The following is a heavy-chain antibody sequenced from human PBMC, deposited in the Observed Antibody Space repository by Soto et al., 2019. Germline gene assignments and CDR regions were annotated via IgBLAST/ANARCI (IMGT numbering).Heavy chain of an antibody. V-gene: IGHV3-23*01. CDR2: ISGSGGST. Sequence: GGSLRLSCAASGFTFSSYAMSWVRQAPGKGLEWVSAISGSGGSTYYADSVKGRFTISRDNSKNTLYLQMNSLRAEDTAVYYCAKTVHYYGSGSYYGMDVWGQGTTVTVSS. J-gene: IGHJ6*02. D-gene: IGHD3-10*01. CDR1: GFTFSSYA. CDR3: AKTVHYYGSGSYYGMDV.